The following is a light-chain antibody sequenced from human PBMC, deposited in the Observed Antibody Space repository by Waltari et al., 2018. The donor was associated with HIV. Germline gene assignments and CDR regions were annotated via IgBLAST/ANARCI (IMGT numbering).Light chain of an antibody. CDR2: QNN. CDR1: SSNIGSYY. J-gene: IGLJ2*01. V-gene: IGLV1-47*01. Sequence: HSVLTQPPSASGTPGQRVTISSSGCSSNIGSYYVYWYQQRPSPATTLLIYQNNQRPSGVPDRFSGSKSGTSASLAISRLRSEDEADYYCAAWDGSHVVFGGGTKLTVL. CDR3: AAWDGSHVV.